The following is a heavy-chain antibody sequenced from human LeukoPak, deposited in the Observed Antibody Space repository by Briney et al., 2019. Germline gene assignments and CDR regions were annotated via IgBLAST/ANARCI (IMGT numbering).Heavy chain of an antibody. CDR1: GFTFSSYG. CDR3: AKTGLVGAWYYFDY. J-gene: IGHJ4*02. Sequence: GGSLRLSCAASGFTFSSYGMHWVRQAPGKGLEWVAVISYDGSNKYYADSVKGRFTISRDNSKNTLYLQMNSLRAEDTAVYYCAKTGLVGAWYYFDYWGRGTLVTVSS. CDR2: ISYDGSNK. V-gene: IGHV3-30*18. D-gene: IGHD1-26*01.